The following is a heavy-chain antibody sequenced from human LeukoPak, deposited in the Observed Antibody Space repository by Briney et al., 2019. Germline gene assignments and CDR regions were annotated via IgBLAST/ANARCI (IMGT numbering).Heavy chain of an antibody. CDR2: ISHDGTNK. J-gene: IGHJ6*02. D-gene: IGHD2-15*01. V-gene: IGHV3-30*04. Sequence: GGSLRLSCAASGFTFSSYAIHWVRQAPGKGLEWVAVISHDGTNKNYADSVKGRFTISRDNSKKTLYLQMNSLRAEDTAVYYCASRGVAATPMDVWGQGTTVTVSS. CDR1: GFTFSSYA. CDR3: ASRGVAATPMDV.